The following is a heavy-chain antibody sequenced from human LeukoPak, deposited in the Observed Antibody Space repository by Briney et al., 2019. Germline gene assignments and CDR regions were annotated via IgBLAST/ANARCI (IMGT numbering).Heavy chain of an antibody. CDR1: GFTFSSYW. J-gene: IGHJ4*02. CDR2: INSDGSST. D-gene: IGHD6-19*01. V-gene: IGHV3-74*01. Sequence: GGSLRLSCAASGFTFSSYWMHWVRQAPGKGLVWVSRINSDGSSTRYADSVKGRFTISRDNAKNTLYLQMNSLRAEDMAVYYCARGCSGCSLFDYWGQGTLVTVSP. CDR3: ARGCSGCSLFDY.